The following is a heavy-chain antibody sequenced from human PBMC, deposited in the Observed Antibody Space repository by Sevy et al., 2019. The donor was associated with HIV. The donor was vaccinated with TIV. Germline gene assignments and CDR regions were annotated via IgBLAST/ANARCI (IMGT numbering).Heavy chain of an antibody. J-gene: IGHJ5*02. CDR3: ARVPRPFGAWAWFDP. V-gene: IGHV4-59*01. CDR2: ISYSGST. D-gene: IGHD3-16*01. Sequence: SETLSLTCTVSGGSIISYYWSWIRQPPGKGLEWIGYISYSGSTNYKPSLKSRVTISIDTSKNQFSLKLSSVTAADTAVYYCARVPRPFGAWAWFDPWGQGTLVTVSS. CDR1: GGSIISYY.